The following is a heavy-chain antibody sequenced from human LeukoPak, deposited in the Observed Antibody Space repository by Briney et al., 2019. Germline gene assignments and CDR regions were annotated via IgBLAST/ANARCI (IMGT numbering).Heavy chain of an antibody. CDR3: GRIHRDSGSPTWFY. CDR1: GGSISSSSYY. J-gene: IGHJ4*02. V-gene: IGHV4-39*07. CDR2: IYYSGST. D-gene: IGHD3-10*01. Sequence: SETLSLTCTVSGGSISSSSYYWGWIRQPPGKGLEWIGTIYYSGSTYYNPSLKSRVTISVDTSKNQFSLKLSSVTAADTAVYYCGRIHRDSGSPTWFYWGQGTLVTVSS.